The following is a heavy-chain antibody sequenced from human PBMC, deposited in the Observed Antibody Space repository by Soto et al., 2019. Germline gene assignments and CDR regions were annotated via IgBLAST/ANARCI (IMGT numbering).Heavy chain of an antibody. J-gene: IGHJ4*02. V-gene: IGHV3-48*02. CDR3: ARSVTYYDILTGYLDFDY. CDR2: ISSSSSTI. Sequence: ESGGGLVQPGGSLRLSCAASGFTFSSYSMNWVRQAPGKGLEWVSYISSSSSTIYYADSVKGRFTISRDNAKNSLYLQMNSLRDEDTAVYYCARSVTYYDILTGYLDFDYWGQGTLVTVSS. CDR1: GFTFSSYS. D-gene: IGHD3-9*01.